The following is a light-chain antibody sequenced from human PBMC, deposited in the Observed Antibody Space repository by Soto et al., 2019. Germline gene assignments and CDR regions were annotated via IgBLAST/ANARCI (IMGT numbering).Light chain of an antibody. Sequence: ETVLTQSPGTLSLSPGERATLSCRASQTIRSNYLAWYRQTPGQAPRLLIYGASNRATGIADRFSGSESGTDFTLIISRLEPEDFALYYCQQDGSSPWTVGQGTKMEI. CDR3: QQDGSSPWT. CDR1: QTIRSNY. V-gene: IGKV3-20*01. CDR2: GAS. J-gene: IGKJ1*01.